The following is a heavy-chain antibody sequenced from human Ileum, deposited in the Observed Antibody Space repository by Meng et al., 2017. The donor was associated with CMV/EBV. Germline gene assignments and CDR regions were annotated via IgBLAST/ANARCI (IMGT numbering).Heavy chain of an antibody. J-gene: IGHJ5*02. CDR3: ARRPYLGNWFDP. V-gene: IGHV4-30-4*01. CDR1: GGSITTSGDFY. CDR2: IYYSGTT. Sequence: TVSGGSITTSGDFYWSWIRQSPGKGLEWIGHIYYSGTTYYNPSLKSRLTISVDTSSNQFSLKVNSVTATDTAVYYCARRPYLGNWFDPWGQGTLVTVSS.